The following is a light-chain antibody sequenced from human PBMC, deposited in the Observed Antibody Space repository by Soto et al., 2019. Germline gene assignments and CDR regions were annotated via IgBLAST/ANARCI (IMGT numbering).Light chain of an antibody. CDR1: QGIAHY. Sequence: DNEMTQSPYSLSASVGDRVTITCRASQGIAHYVAWYQQKPGKVPKLLIYDASTLQSGVPSRFSGSRSRRDFTLTISRLEPEDVATYYCQKYNSAPGTFGQGTKVEIK. CDR3: QKYNSAPGT. J-gene: IGKJ1*01. CDR2: DAS. V-gene: IGKV1-27*01.